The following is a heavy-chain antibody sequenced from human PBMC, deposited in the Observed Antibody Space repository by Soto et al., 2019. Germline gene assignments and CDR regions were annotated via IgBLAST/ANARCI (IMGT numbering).Heavy chain of an antibody. J-gene: IGHJ4*02. CDR2: IDSSDSYT. CDR3: ARHVPGGGYDVYGDSDYFDY. Sequence: GESLKISCKGSGYSFTSYWISWVRQMPGKGLEWMGRIDSSDSYTNYSPSFQGHVTISADKSISTAYLQWSSLKASDTAMYYCARHVPGGGYDVYGDSDYFDYWGQGTLVTVSS. V-gene: IGHV5-10-1*01. CDR1: GYSFTSYW. D-gene: IGHD5-12*01.